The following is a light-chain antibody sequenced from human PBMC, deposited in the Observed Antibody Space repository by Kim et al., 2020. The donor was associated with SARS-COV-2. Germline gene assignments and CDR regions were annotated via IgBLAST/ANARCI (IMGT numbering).Light chain of an antibody. V-gene: IGKV3-15*01. J-gene: IGKJ2*01. CDR2: SAS. Sequence: SVSPGGRATLSCRASQNIRTSLAWYQQRPGQAPRLLINSASTRAAGIPARFSGSGSGTEFTLTISSLQSEDSAVYYCLQYIDWYTFGQGTKVDIK. CDR3: LQYIDWYT. CDR1: QNIRTS.